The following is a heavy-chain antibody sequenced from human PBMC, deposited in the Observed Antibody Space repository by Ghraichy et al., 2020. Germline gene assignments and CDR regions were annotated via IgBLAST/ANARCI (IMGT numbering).Heavy chain of an antibody. CDR3: VKVWGLAVVTDPHDAFDI. D-gene: IGHD6-19*01. J-gene: IGHJ3*02. CDR1: GFTFSSYA. Sequence: GGSLRLSCSASGFTFSSYAMHWVRQAPGKGLEYVSAISSNGGSTYYADSVKGRFTISRDNSKNTLYLQMSSLRAEDTAVYYCVKVWGLAVVTDPHDAFDIWGQGTMVTVSS. V-gene: IGHV3-64D*06. CDR2: ISSNGGST.